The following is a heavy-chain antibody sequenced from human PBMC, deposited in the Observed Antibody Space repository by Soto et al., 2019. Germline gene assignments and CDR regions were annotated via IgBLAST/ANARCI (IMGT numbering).Heavy chain of an antibody. D-gene: IGHD3-9*01. Sequence: TLSLTCTVSGGSISSYYWGWIRQPPGKGLEWIGSIYYSGSTYYNPSLKSRVTISVDTSKSQFSLKLNSVTAADSAVYFCARLEGLATISYYFDFWGQGALVTVSS. J-gene: IGHJ4*02. V-gene: IGHV4-39*01. CDR2: IYYSGST. CDR1: GGSISSYY. CDR3: ARLEGLATISYYFDF.